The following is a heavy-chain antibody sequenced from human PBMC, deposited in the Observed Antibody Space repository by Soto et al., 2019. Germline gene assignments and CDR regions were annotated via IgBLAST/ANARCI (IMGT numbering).Heavy chain of an antibody. CDR1: GFTFSSYA. CDR2: ISYDGSNK. J-gene: IGHJ6*02. Sequence: GGSLRLSCAASGFTFSSYAMHWVRQAPGKGLEWVAVISYDGSNKYYADSVKGRFTISRDNSKNTLYLQMNSLRAEDTAVYYCARGGSSPRYYYYGMDVWGQGTTVTVSS. D-gene: IGHD6-6*01. CDR3: ARGGSSPRYYYYGMDV. V-gene: IGHV3-30-3*01.